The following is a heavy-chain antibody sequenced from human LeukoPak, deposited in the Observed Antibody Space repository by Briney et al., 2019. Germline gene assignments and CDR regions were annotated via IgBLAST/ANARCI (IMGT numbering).Heavy chain of an antibody. Sequence: GASVKVSCKVSGYTLTELSMHWVRQAPGKGLEWMGGFYPEDGETIYAQKFQGRVTMTEDTSTDTAYMELSSLRSEDTAVYYCARTSSDVDIVATIGPNWFDPWGQGTLVTVSS. V-gene: IGHV1-24*01. CDR2: FYPEDGET. CDR3: ARTSSDVDIVATIGPNWFDP. CDR1: GYTLTELS. D-gene: IGHD5-12*01. J-gene: IGHJ5*02.